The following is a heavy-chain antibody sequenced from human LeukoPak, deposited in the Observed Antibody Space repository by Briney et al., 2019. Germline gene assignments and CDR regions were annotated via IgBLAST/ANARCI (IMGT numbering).Heavy chain of an antibody. D-gene: IGHD6-25*01. Sequence: GASVKVSCKASGYTFTGYFMHWVRQAPGQGLEWMGWINPNSGGTNYAQKFQGRVTMTRDTSISPAYMELSKLRSDDTAVYYCARGKARGPKRVVDYWGQGTLVTVSS. CDR3: ARGKARGPKRVVDY. V-gene: IGHV1-2*02. CDR2: INPNSGGT. CDR1: GYTFTGYF. J-gene: IGHJ4*02.